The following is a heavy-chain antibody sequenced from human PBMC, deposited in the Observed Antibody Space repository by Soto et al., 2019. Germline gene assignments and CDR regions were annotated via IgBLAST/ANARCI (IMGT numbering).Heavy chain of an antibody. J-gene: IGHJ4*02. V-gene: IGHV1-2*02. Sequence: QAQLVQSGAEENRPGTSVKVSCKVSGYTFTKYFHWIRQAPGQGLEWMGWKNPNDGDTEYARKFQGRVTLTRDKSIITAYMEQSSRTSDDTAVYYCAREKWSYDDWGQGTLVTVSS. CDR3: AREKWSYDD. CDR2: KNPNDGDT. CDR1: GYTFTKY. D-gene: IGHD1-26*01.